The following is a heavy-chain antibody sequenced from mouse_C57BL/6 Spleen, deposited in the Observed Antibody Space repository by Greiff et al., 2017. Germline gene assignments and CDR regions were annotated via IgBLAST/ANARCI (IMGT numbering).Heavy chain of an antibody. CDR2: INPSSGYT. D-gene: IGHD2-5*01. V-gene: IGHV1-4*01. J-gene: IGHJ2*01. CDR3: ARSGSNFYFDY. Sequence: VQLQQSGAELARPGASVKMSCKASGYTFTSYTMHWVKQRPGQGLEWIGYINPSSGYTKYNQKFKDKATLTADKSSSTAYMQLSSLTSEDSAVYYCARSGSNFYFDYWGQGTTLTVSS. CDR1: GYTFTSYT.